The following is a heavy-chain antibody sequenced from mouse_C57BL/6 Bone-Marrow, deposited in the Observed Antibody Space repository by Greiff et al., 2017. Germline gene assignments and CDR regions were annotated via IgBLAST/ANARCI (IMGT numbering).Heavy chain of an antibody. CDR2: ISDGGSYT. V-gene: IGHV5-4*01. CDR3: ARDQAWFAY. D-gene: IGHD3-2*02. J-gene: IGHJ3*01. Sequence: EVQGVESGGGLVKPGGSLKLSCAASGFTFSSYAMSWVRQTPEKRLEWVATISDGGSYTYYPDNVKGRFTISRDNAKNILYLQMSHLKSEDTAMYYCARDQAWFAYWCQGTLVTVSA. CDR1: GFTFSSYA.